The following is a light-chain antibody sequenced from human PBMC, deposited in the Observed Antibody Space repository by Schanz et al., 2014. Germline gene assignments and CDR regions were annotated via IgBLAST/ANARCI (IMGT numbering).Light chain of an antibody. CDR3: QQYGISRFT. CDR2: GAS. J-gene: IGKJ3*01. V-gene: IGKV3-15*01. CDR1: QSVSGN. Sequence: EVVMTQSPATLSVSPGERVTLSCRASQSVSGNLAWYQQKPGQAPRLLISGASTRATGIPARFSGSGSGTDFNLIISSLQSEDFAVYYCQQYGISRFTFGPGTKVDIK.